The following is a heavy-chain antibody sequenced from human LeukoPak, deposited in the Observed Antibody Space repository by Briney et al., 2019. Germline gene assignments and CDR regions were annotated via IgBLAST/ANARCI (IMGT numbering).Heavy chain of an antibody. D-gene: IGHD2-2*01. V-gene: IGHV1-69*13. J-gene: IGHJ5*02. CDR2: IIPIFGTA. Sequence: GASVKVSCKASGGTFSSYAISWVRQAPGQGLEWMGGIIPIFGTANYAQKFQGRVTITADESTSTAYMELSSLRSEDTAVYYCARHLYHDCSSTSCAPYNWFDPWGPGTLVTVSS. CDR1: GGTFSSYA. CDR3: ARHLYHDCSSTSCAPYNWFDP.